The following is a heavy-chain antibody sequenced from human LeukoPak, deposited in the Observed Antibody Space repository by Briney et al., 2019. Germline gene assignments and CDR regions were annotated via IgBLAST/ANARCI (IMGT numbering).Heavy chain of an antibody. V-gene: IGHV4-4*02. CDR1: GGSISSSNW. J-gene: IGHJ4*02. Sequence: KPSETLSLTCAVSGGSISSSNWWSWVRQPPGKGLEWIGEIYHSGSTNYNPSLKSRVTMSVDKSKNQFSLKLSSVTAADTAVYYCARDDSSVIYHFDYWGQGTLVTVSS. D-gene: IGHD3-22*01. CDR2: IYHSGST. CDR3: ARDDSSVIYHFDY.